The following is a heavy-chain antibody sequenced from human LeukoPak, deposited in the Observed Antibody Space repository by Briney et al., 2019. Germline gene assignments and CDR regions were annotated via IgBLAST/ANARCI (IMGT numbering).Heavy chain of an antibody. CDR2: INTDGSST. CDR3: AREWKKTGAFDH. CDR1: RFTFSSYW. V-gene: IGHV3-74*01. D-gene: IGHD1-1*01. Sequence: PGGSLRLSCAASRFTFSSYWMHWVRQVPGKGLVWVSRINTDGSSTTYAASVKGRFTISRDNTENTLYLQMSSLRAEDTAVYYCAREWKKTGAFDHWGQGTLVTVSS. J-gene: IGHJ4*02.